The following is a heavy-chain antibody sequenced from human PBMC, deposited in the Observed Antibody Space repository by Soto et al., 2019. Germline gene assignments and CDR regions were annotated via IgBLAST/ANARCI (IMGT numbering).Heavy chain of an antibody. V-gene: IGHV3-30*18. CDR2: ISYDGSNK. Sequence: QVQLVESGGGVVQPGRSLRLSCAASGFTFSSYGMHWVRQAPGKGLEWVAVISYDGSNKYYADSVKGRFTISRDNSKNTLYLQMNSLRAEDTAVYYCAKDLHRNSSGYYPFDYWGQGTLVTVSS. CDR3: AKDLHRNSSGYYPFDY. J-gene: IGHJ4*02. D-gene: IGHD3-22*01. CDR1: GFTFSSYG.